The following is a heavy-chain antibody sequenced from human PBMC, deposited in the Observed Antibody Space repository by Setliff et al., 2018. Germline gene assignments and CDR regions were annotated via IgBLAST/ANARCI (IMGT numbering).Heavy chain of an antibody. D-gene: IGHD2-21*01. J-gene: IGHJ6*02. Sequence: SETLSLTCTVSGGSISSGDSSWSWIRQPPGKGPEWIGYIFHSGLTFYNPSFRRRVTISVDRSKNQFSLSLTSMTAADTAVYYCARAPGTVHYSRVPYGMDVWGQGITVTVSS. CDR3: ARAPGTVHYSRVPYGMDV. V-gene: IGHV4-30-2*01. CDR1: GGSISSGDSS. CDR2: IFHSGLT.